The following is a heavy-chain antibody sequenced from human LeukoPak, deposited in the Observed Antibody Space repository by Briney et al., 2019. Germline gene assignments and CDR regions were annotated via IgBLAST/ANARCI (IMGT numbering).Heavy chain of an antibody. D-gene: IGHD3-3*01. CDR3: ARDSEIFGVVTPTFDY. CDR2: IIPIFGTA. Sequence: SVKVSCKASGGTFSSYAISWVRQAPGQGLEWMGRIIPIFGTANYAQKSQGRVTITTDESTNTAYMELSSLRSEDTAVYYCARDSEIFGVVTPTFDYWGQGTLVTVSS. CDR1: GGTFSSYA. V-gene: IGHV1-69*05. J-gene: IGHJ4*02.